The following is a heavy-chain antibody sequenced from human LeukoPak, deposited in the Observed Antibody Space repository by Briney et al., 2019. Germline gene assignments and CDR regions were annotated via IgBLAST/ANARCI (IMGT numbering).Heavy chain of an antibody. V-gene: IGHV3-9*01. CDR3: AKGADSSVYYGMDV. CDR2: ISWNSGSI. J-gene: IGHJ6*02. CDR1: GFTFDDYA. Sequence: PGGSLRLSCAASGFTFDDYAMHWVRQAPGKGLEWVSGISWNSGSIGYADSVKGRFTISRDNAKNSLYLQMNSLRAEDTALYYCAKGADSSVYYGMDVWGQGTTVTVSS. D-gene: IGHD6-19*01.